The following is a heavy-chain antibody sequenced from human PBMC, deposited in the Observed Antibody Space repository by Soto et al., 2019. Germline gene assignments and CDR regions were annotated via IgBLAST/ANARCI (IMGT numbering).Heavy chain of an antibody. CDR1: GGSFSGYY. CDR3: ARVGEAAAGTTDY. D-gene: IGHD6-13*01. CDR2: INHSGST. V-gene: IGHV4-34*01. J-gene: IGHJ4*02. Sequence: SETLSLTCAVYGGSFSGYYWSWIRQPPGKGLEWIGEINHSGSTNYNPSLKSRVTISVDTSKNQFSLKLSSVTAADTAVYYCARVGEAAAGTTDYWGQGTLVTVS.